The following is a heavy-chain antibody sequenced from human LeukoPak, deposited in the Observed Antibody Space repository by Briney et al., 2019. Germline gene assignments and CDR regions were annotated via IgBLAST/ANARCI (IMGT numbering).Heavy chain of an antibody. V-gene: IGHV4-34*01. CDR3: ARVHYYGQGAFDI. J-gene: IGHJ3*02. D-gene: IGHD3-10*01. Sequence: HPSETLSFTCTVSGGSISSYYWSWIRQPPGKGLEWIGEINHSGSTNYNPSLKSRVTISVDTSKNQFSLKLSSVTAADTAVYYCARVHYYGQGAFDIWGQGTMVTVSS. CDR1: GGSISSYY. CDR2: INHSGST.